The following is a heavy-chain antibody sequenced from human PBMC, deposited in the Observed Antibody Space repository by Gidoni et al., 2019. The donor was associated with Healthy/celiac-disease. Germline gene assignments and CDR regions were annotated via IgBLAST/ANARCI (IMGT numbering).Heavy chain of an antibody. D-gene: IGHD6-13*01. CDR1: GGTFSSSA. J-gene: IGHJ5*02. Sequence: QVPLVQSGADVKKPGSSVQVSCKASGGTFSSSAISWVRQAPGQGLEWMGRIIPILGIANYAKKVQGRVTITAEKSTSTAYRELSSLRSEDTAVYYCARDRRHIAAAGIGFDPWGQGTLVTVSS. CDR3: ARDRRHIAAAGIGFDP. V-gene: IGHV1-69*04. CDR2: IIPILGIA.